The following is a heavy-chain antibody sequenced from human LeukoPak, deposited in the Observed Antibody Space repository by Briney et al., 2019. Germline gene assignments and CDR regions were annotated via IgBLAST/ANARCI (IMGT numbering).Heavy chain of an antibody. CDR1: GDSISSGGYY. V-gene: IGHV4-31*03. CDR3: ARGLVVPAAPVGWYFDL. D-gene: IGHD2-2*01. CDR2: IYYSGST. J-gene: IGHJ2*01. Sequence: SETLSLTCNVSGDSISSGGYYWSWIRQHPGKGLEWIGYIYYSGSTYYNPSLKSRVTISVDTSKNQFSLKLSSVTAADTAVYYCARGLVVPAAPVGWYFDLWGRGTLVTVSS.